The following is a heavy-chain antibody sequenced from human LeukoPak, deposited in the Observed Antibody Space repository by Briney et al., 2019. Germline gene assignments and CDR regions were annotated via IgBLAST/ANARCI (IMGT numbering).Heavy chain of an antibody. D-gene: IGHD1-26*01. J-gene: IGHJ4*02. CDR3: AKDMGGGYFDY. CDR1: GYNFDDYA. Sequence: GGSLRLFCAASGYNFDDYAMHGVRQAPGEGLEWVSGISWNSGSIGYADSVKGRFTISRDNAKNSLYLQMNSVRAEDTALYYCAKDMGGGYFDYWGQGTLVTVSS. CDR2: ISWNSGSI. V-gene: IGHV3-9*01.